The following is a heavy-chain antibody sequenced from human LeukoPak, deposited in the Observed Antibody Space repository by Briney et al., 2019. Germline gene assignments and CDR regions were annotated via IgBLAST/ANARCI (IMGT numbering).Heavy chain of an antibody. CDR3: ASIAVADVFDY. Sequence: PGGSLRLSCAASGFTVSSNYMSWVRQAPGKGLEWVSVIYSGGSTYYADSVKGRFTISRDNSKNTLYLQMNSLRAEDTAVYYCASIAVADVFDYWGQGTLVTVSS. CDR2: IYSGGST. CDR1: GFTVSSNY. D-gene: IGHD6-19*01. J-gene: IGHJ4*02. V-gene: IGHV3-53*01.